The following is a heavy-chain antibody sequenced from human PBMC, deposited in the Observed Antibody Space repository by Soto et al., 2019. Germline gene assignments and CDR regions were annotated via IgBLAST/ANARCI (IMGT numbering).Heavy chain of an antibody. CDR2: IYYSGST. Sequence: TLSLTCTVSGGSISSYYWSWIRQPPGKGLEWIGYIYYSGSTNYNPSLKSRVTISVDTSKNQFSLKLSSVTAADTAVYYCARGKVYSSSWYPGPYFDYWGQGTLVTVSS. V-gene: IGHV4-59*01. CDR1: GGSISSYY. CDR3: ARGKVYSSSWYPGPYFDY. J-gene: IGHJ4*02. D-gene: IGHD6-13*01.